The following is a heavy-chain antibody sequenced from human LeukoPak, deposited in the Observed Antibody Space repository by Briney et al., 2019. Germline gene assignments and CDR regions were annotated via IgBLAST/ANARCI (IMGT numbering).Heavy chain of an antibody. Sequence: PGGSLRLSCAASGFTFSTFSMNWVRQTPGKGLECVSAISGRGSDVYYADSVKGRSTISRDNPKRSLYLQMNSLRAEDTAVYYCARRTFPNDAFDVWGQGTVVTVSS. CDR1: GFTFSTFS. CDR2: ISGRGSDV. CDR3: ARRTFPNDAFDV. J-gene: IGHJ3*01. D-gene: IGHD1-7*01. V-gene: IGHV3-21*01.